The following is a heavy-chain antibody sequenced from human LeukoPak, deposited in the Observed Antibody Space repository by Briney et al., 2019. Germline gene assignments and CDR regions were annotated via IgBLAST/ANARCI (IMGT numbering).Heavy chain of an antibody. CDR2: MSRSGGNT. D-gene: IGHD2-15*01. Sequence: AGGSLRLSCAASGFNFSSYAMSWVRQAPGKGLEWVSVMSRSGGNTYYADSVKGRFTTSRDNSKNTLYLQVNSLRAEDTAVYYCAKASWCSGGSCYPSYYFDYWGQGTLVTVSS. CDR1: GFNFSSYA. V-gene: IGHV3-23*01. CDR3: AKASWCSGGSCYPSYYFDY. J-gene: IGHJ4*02.